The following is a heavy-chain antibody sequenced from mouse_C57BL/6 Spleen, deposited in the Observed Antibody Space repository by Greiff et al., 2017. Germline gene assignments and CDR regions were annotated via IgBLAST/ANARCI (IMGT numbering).Heavy chain of an antibody. CDR2: ISGGGGNT. CDR1: GFTFSSYT. D-gene: IGHD2-4*01. CDR3: ARRDITTRYFDV. V-gene: IGHV5-9*01. Sequence: EVHLVESGGGLVKPGGSLKLSCAASGFTFSSYTMSWVRQTPEKRLEWVATISGGGGNTYYPDSVKGRFTISRDNAKNTLYLQMSSLRSEDTALYYCARRDITTRYFDVWGTGTTVTVSS. J-gene: IGHJ1*03.